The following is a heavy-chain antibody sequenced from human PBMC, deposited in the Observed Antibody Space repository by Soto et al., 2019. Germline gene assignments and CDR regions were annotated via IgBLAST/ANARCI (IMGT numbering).Heavy chain of an antibody. D-gene: IGHD4-17*01. Sequence: SETLSLTCTVSGGSISSGGYYWSWIRQHPGKGLEWIGYIYYSGSTYYNPSLKSRVTISVDTSKNQFSLKLSSVTAADTAVYYCARSATVTTAHRYNWFDPWGQGTLVTVSS. CDR2: IYYSGST. CDR3: ARSATVTTAHRYNWFDP. J-gene: IGHJ5*02. CDR1: GGSISSGGYY. V-gene: IGHV4-31*03.